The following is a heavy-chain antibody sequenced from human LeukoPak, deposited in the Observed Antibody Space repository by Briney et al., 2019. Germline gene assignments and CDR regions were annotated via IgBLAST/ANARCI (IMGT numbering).Heavy chain of an antibody. Sequence: GGSLRLSCAASGFTFSSYAMSWVRQAPGKGLEWVSAISGSGGSTYYADSVKGRFTISRDNSKNTLYLQMNSLRAEDTAVYYCANVPEAWIQLWLPGGYWGQGTLVTVSS. CDR2: ISGSGGST. CDR1: GFTFSSYA. J-gene: IGHJ4*02. V-gene: IGHV3-23*01. CDR3: ANVPEAWIQLWLPGGY. D-gene: IGHD5-18*01.